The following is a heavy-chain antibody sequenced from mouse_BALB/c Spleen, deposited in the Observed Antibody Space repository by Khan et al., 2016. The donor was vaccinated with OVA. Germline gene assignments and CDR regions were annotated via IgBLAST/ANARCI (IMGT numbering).Heavy chain of an antibody. CDR3: ARRNYFGYTFAY. CDR2: ISPGSGDT. D-gene: IGHD1-2*01. Sequence: MQLQESGAELARPGASVKLSCKASGYTFTDYYINWVKQRTGQGLEWIGEISPGSGDTYYNEKFKGKAKLTADKSSSTVYMQLSSLTAEASAVYFCARRNYFGYTFAYWGQGTLVTVSA. J-gene: IGHJ3*01. CDR1: GYTFTDYY. V-gene: IGHV1-77*01.